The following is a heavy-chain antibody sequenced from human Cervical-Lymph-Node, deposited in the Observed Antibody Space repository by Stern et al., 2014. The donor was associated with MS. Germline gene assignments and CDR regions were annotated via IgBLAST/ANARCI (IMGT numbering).Heavy chain of an antibody. Sequence: EVQLVESGPEVKRPGESLKISCQASGYTFTSYWIGGVRQMPGKGLEWIAIIFPGGSDIRYSPSFQGQVTISAYKSSSPAYLQWNNLNASDTSIYYCARQRYFDYWGQGTLVTVSS. CDR2: IFPGGSDI. J-gene: IGHJ4*02. CDR3: ARQRYFDY. CDR1: GYTFTSYW. V-gene: IGHV5-51*01.